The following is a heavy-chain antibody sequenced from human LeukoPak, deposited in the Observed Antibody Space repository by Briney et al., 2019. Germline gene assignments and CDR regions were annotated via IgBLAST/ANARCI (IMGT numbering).Heavy chain of an antibody. CDR2: ISQSETT. J-gene: IGHJ4*02. D-gene: IGHD5-18*01. CDR1: GGSISSSNW. V-gene: IGHV4-4*02. Sequence: PSETLSLTCAVSGGSISSSNWWGWVRQPPGKGLEWIGEISQSETTNYNPSLESRVTISIDKSKNQLSLKLTSVTAADTAVYYCAREGYSYVPGGYWGQGTLVIVSS. CDR3: AREGYSYVPGGY.